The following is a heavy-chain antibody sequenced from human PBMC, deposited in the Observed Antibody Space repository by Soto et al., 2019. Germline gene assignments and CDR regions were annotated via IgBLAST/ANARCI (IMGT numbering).Heavy chain of an antibody. Sequence: QVQLVESGGGVVQPGRSLRLSCAASGFTFSSYGMHWVRQAPGKGLEWVAVISYDGSNKYYADSVKGRFTISRDNSKNTRYLQMNCLRAEDTAVYYCAKDRTYCSGGSCYALYYYYGMDVWGQGTTVTVSS. CDR3: AKDRTYCSGGSCYALYYYYGMDV. V-gene: IGHV3-30*18. CDR2: ISYDGSNK. J-gene: IGHJ6*02. CDR1: GFTFSSYG. D-gene: IGHD2-15*01.